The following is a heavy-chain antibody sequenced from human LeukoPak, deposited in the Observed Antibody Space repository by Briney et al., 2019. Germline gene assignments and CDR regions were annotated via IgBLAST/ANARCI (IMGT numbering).Heavy chain of an antibody. V-gene: IGHV3-7*03. D-gene: IGHD3-16*01. CDR3: ARGGGLDV. J-gene: IGHJ6*02. CDR2: INHNGNVN. CDR1: GFTFSDYS. Sequence: GGSLRLSCTASGFTFSDYSMNWARQAPGKGQEWVASINHNGNVNYYVDSVKGRFTISRDNAKNSLYLQMSNLRAEDTAVYFCARGGGLDVWGQGATVTVS.